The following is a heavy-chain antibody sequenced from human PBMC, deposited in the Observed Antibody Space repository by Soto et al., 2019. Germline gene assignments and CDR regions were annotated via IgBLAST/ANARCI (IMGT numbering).Heavy chain of an antibody. D-gene: IGHD6-19*01. CDR1: GYTFTYRY. J-gene: IGHJ4*02. CDR2: ITPFNGNT. CDR3: ASLGTVAGTRSPQPANDY. V-gene: IGHV1-45*02. Sequence: SVKVSCKASGYTFTYRYLHWVRQAPGQALEWMGWITPFNGNTNYAQKFQDRVTITRDRSMSTAYMELSSLRSEDTAMYYCASLGTVAGTRSPQPANDYWGQGTLVTVSS.